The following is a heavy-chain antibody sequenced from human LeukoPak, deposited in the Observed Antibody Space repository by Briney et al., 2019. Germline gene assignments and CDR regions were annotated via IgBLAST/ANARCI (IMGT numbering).Heavy chain of an antibody. V-gene: IGHV3-53*01. CDR2: IYSDGTT. J-gene: IGHJ3*02. Sequence: GGSLRLSCAASGFTVSNNYMSWVRQAPGKKLEWVSDIYSDGTTFYADSVKGRFTISRDNSKNTLSLQMNSLRAEDTAVYYCATVSNSLEGIWGQGTMVTVSS. D-gene: IGHD3-3*01. CDR1: GFTVSNNY. CDR3: ATVSNSLEGI.